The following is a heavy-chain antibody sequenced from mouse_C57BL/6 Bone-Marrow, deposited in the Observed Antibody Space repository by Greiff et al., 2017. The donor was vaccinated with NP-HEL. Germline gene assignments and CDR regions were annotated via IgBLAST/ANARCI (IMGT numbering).Heavy chain of an antibody. J-gene: IGHJ4*01. CDR1: GYTFTSYW. D-gene: IGHD1-1*01. CDR3: ARGGTFYGSSYGYAMDY. Sequence: VQLQQPGAELVKPGASVKLSCKASGYTFTSYWMHWVKQRPGQGLEWIGMIHPNSGSTNYNEKFKSKATLTVDKSSSTAYMQLSSLTSEDSAVYYCARGGTFYGSSYGYAMDYWGQGTSVTVSS. V-gene: IGHV1-64*01. CDR2: IHPNSGST.